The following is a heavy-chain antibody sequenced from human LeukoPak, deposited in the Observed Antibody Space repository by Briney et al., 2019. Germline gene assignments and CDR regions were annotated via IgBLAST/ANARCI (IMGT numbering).Heavy chain of an antibody. CDR1: GGSISSGGYS. Sequence: SETLSLTCAVSGGSISSGGYSWSWIRQPPGKGLEWIGYIYHSGSTYYNPSLKSRVTISADRSKNQFSLKLSSVTAADTAVYYCARTSFRGVILMFDYWGQGTLVTVSS. D-gene: IGHD3-16*01. V-gene: IGHV4-30-2*01. CDR3: ARTSFRGVILMFDY. J-gene: IGHJ4*02. CDR2: IYHSGST.